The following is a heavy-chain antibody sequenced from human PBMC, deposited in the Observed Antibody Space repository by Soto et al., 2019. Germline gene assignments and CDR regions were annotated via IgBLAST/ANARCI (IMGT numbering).Heavy chain of an antibody. CDR1: GYYFPSYW. V-gene: IGHV5-51*01. D-gene: IGHD1-1*01. J-gene: IGHJ4*01. CDR2: FYPGDSDT. Sequence: GESLKVSCKGSGYYFPSYWICWVSQMPGKGLEWMGIFYPGDSDTRYSPSFQGQVTISADRSISTAYLQWSSLKPSDTAMYYCARQANCAEGFEYWDQGTLVTVSS. CDR3: ARQANCAEGFEY.